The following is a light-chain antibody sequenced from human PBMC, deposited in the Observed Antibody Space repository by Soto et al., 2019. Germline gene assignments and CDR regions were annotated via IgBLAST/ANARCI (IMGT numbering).Light chain of an antibody. CDR2: EVS. CDR1: SSDVGGYNY. CDR3: SSYTTTTTLGV. J-gene: IGLJ3*02. V-gene: IGLV2-14*01. Sequence: QSALTQPASVSGSPGQSITISCSGSSSDVGGYNYVSWYQQHPGKAPKLMIYEVSNRLSGVSIRFSGSKSGNTASLTISGLQAEDEADYYCSSYTTTTTLGVFGGGTKLTVL.